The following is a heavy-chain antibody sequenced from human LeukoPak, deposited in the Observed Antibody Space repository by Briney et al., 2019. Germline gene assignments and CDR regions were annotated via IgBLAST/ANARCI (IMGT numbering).Heavy chain of an antibody. CDR1: GVSISSYY. D-gene: IGHD3-10*01. V-gene: IGHV4-59*01. CDR2: IYTSGST. J-gene: IGHJ5*02. Sequence: SETLSLTCTVSGVSISSYYWSWIRQPPGKGLEWIGYIYTSGSTNHNPSLKSRVTISVDTSKNQFSLKLSSVTAADTAVYYCAREFSSYYGSGKYGEGGNWFDPWGQGTLVTVSS. CDR3: AREFSSYYGSGKYGEGGNWFDP.